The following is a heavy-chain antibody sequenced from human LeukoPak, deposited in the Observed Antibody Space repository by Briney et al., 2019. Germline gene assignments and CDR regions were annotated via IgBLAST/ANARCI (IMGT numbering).Heavy chain of an antibody. V-gene: IGHV3-7*01. J-gene: IGHJ4*02. CDR2: IKQDGSEK. Sequence: QPGGSLRLSCAASGFTFSSYAMSWVRQAPGKGLEWVANIKQDGSEKYYVDSVKGRFTISRDNAKNSLYLQMNSLRAEDTAVYYCVQNYFDYWGQGTLVTVSS. CDR3: VQNYFDY. D-gene: IGHD1-1*01. CDR1: GFTFSSYA.